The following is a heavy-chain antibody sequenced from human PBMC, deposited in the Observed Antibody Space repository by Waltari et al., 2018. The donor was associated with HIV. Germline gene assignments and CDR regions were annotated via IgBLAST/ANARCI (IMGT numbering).Heavy chain of an antibody. J-gene: IGHJ6*02. CDR2: NNPEANRT. Sequence: DVRLVQYGGGFVQPGESLRLSCRASAFTFTDYWMIWVRQVPGEGLVWASSNNPEANRTMDSDSVKGRFTISRDNAENTLDLEMNSLRVEDTALYFCARVGGSSRNTKSFYFAMDAWGQGATVIVSS. D-gene: IGHD2-2*01. CDR3: ARVGGSSRNTKSFYFAMDA. CDR1: AFTFTDYW. V-gene: IGHV3-74*03.